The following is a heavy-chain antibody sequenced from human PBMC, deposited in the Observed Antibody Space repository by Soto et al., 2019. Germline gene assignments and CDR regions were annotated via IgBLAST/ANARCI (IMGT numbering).Heavy chain of an antibody. CDR3: ARIRPAIVVVPAAKAKRETQNYYYYMDV. Sequence: SGPTLGNPTQTVTLTCTLSGFSLSTSGLCVSWIRQPPGKALEWLARIDWDDDKYYSTSLKTRLTISKDTSKNQVVLTMTNMDPVDTATYYCARIRPAIVVVPAAKAKRETQNYYYYMDVWGKGTTVTVSS. CDR1: GFSLSTSGLC. J-gene: IGHJ6*03. D-gene: IGHD2-2*01. V-gene: IGHV2-70*11. CDR2: IDWDDDK.